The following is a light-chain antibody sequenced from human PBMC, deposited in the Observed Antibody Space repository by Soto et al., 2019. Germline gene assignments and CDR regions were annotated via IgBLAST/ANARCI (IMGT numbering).Light chain of an antibody. CDR3: QKYDSAPQT. CDR2: AAS. Sequence: DIQMTQSPSSLSASVGDTVTITCRASQGIIDYLAWYQQRPGKVPKLLIYAASTFQTGVPSRFSGSGAGTQSTPIISRLQPEDVATYYCQKYDSAPQTFGQGTKVEIK. CDR1: QGIIDY. J-gene: IGKJ1*01. V-gene: IGKV1-27*01.